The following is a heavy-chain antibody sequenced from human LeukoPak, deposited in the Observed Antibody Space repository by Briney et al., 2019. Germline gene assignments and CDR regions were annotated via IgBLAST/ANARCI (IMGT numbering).Heavy chain of an antibody. Sequence: ASVKVSCKVSGYTLTELSMHWVRQAPGKGLEWMGGFDPEDGETIYAQKFQGRVTMTEDTSTDTAYMELSSLRSGDTAVYYCATQRRFGDRYGLVRYYFDYWGQGTLVTVSS. V-gene: IGHV1-24*01. J-gene: IGHJ4*02. CDR2: FDPEDGET. D-gene: IGHD3-10*01. CDR3: ATQRRFGDRYGLVRYYFDY. CDR1: GYTLTELS.